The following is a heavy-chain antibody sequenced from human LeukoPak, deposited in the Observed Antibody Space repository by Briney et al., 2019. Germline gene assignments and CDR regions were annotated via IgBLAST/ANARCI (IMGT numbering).Heavy chain of an antibody. J-gene: IGHJ6*02. Sequence: GGSLRLSCAASGFTVSSNYMSWVRQAPGKGLEWVSVIYSGGSTYYADSVKGRFTISRDNSKNTLYLQMNSLRAEDTAVYYCARDSGYSREYYGMDVWGQGTTVTVSS. CDR2: IYSGGST. V-gene: IGHV3-53*01. CDR1: GFTVSSNY. CDR3: ARDSGYSREYYGMDV. D-gene: IGHD6-13*01.